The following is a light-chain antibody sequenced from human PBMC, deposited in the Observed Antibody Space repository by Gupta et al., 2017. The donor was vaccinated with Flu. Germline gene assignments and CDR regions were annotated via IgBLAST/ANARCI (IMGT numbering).Light chain of an antibody. CDR3: SAFAGDDDFVI. V-gene: IGLV2-8*01. CDR1: STDVGGSNY. J-gene: IGLJ2*01. Sequence: QSALTQPPSASGSPGQSVTISCTGTSTDVGGSNYVSWYQQHPGKAPKLLIYDVFRRRPGVPDRFTGSKSGKSASLTVSGLQPEDEAVYYCSAFAGDDDFVIFGGGTRLSVL. CDR2: DVF.